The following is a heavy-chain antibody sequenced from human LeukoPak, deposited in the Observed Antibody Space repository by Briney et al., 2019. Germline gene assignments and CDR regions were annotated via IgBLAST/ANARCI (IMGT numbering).Heavy chain of an antibody. D-gene: IGHD2-2*01. CDR2: IFYSGST. CDR3: ASAPAGQPYYYMDV. Sequence: PSETLSLTCTVSGGSITSYYWSWIRQPPGKGLEWIGYIFYSGSTNYNPSLKSRVTISVDTSKNQISLKLSSVTAADTAVYYCASAPAGQPYYYMDVWGKGTTVTVSS. J-gene: IGHJ6*03. CDR1: GGSITSYY. V-gene: IGHV4-59*01.